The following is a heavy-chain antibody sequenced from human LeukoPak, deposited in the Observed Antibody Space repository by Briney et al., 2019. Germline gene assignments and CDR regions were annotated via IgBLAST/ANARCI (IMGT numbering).Heavy chain of an antibody. Sequence: VRXXXXXGXXWVSAISGSGGSTYYADSVKGRFTISRDNSKNTLYLQMNSLRAEDTAVYYCAKRDDFWSGYTDYWGQGTLVTVSS. V-gene: IGHV3-23*01. J-gene: IGHJ4*02. CDR2: ISGSGGST. D-gene: IGHD3-3*01. CDR3: AKRDDFWSGYTDY.